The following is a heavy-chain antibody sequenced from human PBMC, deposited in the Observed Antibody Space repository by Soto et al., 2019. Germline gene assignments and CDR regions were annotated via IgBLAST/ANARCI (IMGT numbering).Heavy chain of an antibody. CDR1: GFTFSSYW. J-gene: IGHJ4*02. V-gene: IGHV3-7*04. CDR3: GRDLRDWDSGSYSYDY. CDR2: IKQDGGEK. Sequence: PGGPLRLSCAASGFTFSSYWMSWVRQAPGKGLEWVANIKQDGGEKYFVDSVKGRFTISRDNAKMSLYLQMNILRAEDTALYYCGRDLRDWDSGSYSYDYWGQGTLVTVSS. D-gene: IGHD1-26*01.